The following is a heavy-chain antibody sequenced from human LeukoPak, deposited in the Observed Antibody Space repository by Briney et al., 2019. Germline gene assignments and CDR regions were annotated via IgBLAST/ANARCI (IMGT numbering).Heavy chain of an antibody. J-gene: IGHJ4*02. CDR2: IRQDGSVQ. CDR3: AKDGDYYDSSGYHSYFDY. V-gene: IGHV3-7*01. CDR1: GFTFSSYW. D-gene: IGHD3-22*01. Sequence: GGSLRLSCAASGFTFSSYWMSWVRQAPGKGLEWVANIRQDGSVQNYVDSVKGRFTISRDNPKNSVYLQMSSLRAEDTAVYYCAKDGDYYDSSGYHSYFDYWGQGTLVTVSS.